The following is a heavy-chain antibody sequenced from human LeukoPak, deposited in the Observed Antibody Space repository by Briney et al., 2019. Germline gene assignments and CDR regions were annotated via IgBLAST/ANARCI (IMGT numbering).Heavy chain of an antibody. D-gene: IGHD3-22*01. V-gene: IGHV3-30*18. CDR2: ISYDGSNK. Sequence: SGGSLRLSCAASGFTFSSYGMHWVRQAPGKGLEWVAVISYDGSNKYYADSVKGRFTISRDNSKNTLYLQMNSLRAEDTAVYYCAKVPGPYYYDSSGPPSTDYWGQGTLVTVSS. J-gene: IGHJ4*02. CDR1: GFTFSSYG. CDR3: AKVPGPYYYDSSGPPSTDY.